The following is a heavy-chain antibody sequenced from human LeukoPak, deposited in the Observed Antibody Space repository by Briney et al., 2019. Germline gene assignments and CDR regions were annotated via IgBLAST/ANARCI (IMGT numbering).Heavy chain of an antibody. V-gene: IGHV3-23*01. CDR3: ARDLHYCVAMDV. Sequence: GRSLRLSCEASGFTFSAYAMTWVRQAPGQGLEWVSSIGSDNKPHYSESVKGRFAISRDNSKSMLFLQLNSLRAEDTALYYCARDLHYCVAMDVWGQGTTVTVSS. J-gene: IGHJ6*02. CDR1: GFTFSAYA. D-gene: IGHD4-17*01. CDR2: IGSDNKP.